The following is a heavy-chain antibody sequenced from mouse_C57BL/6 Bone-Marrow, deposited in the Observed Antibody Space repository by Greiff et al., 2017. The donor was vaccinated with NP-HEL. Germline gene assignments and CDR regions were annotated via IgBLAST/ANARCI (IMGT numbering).Heavy chain of an antibody. D-gene: IGHD2-1*01. CDR1: GYTFTSYW. J-gene: IGHJ4*01. Sequence: QVQLQQPGAELVMPGASVKLSCKASGYTFTSYWMHWVKQRPGQGLEWIGEIDPSDSYTNYNQKFKGKSTLTVDKSSSTAYMQLSSLTSEDSAVYYCASYGNYPSFMDDWGQGTSVTVSS. V-gene: IGHV1-69*01. CDR3: ASYGNYPSFMDD. CDR2: IDPSDSYT.